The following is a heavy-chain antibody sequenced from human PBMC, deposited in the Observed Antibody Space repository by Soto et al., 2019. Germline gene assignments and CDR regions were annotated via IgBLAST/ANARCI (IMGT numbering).Heavy chain of an antibody. Sequence: QEQLVESGGDVVQPGRSLRLSCAAAGFTFNSYNMHWVRQAPGKGPEWVAVISYNGDNQYYLDSVKGRFSISRYNPNEMLYLEMNSLRPEDTAVYFSARNSRGFGYHDGLDVWGQGTTVIVSS. CDR3: ARNSRGFGYHDGLDV. J-gene: IGHJ6*02. CDR2: ISYNGDNQ. V-gene: IGHV3-30*03. CDR1: GFTFNSYN. D-gene: IGHD3-10*01.